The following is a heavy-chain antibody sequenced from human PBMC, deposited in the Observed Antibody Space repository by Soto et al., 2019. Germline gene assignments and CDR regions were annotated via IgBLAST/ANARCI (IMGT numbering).Heavy chain of an antibody. D-gene: IGHD5-12*01. CDR3: ARSGYDSLSHDY. J-gene: IGHJ4*02. CDR2: ISSSGSTI. V-gene: IGHV3-11*01. Sequence: GFLSLSCAASGFTFSDYYMSCILQAPGKGLEWVSYISSSGSTIYYADSVKGRFTISRDNAKNSLYLQMNSLRAEDTAVYYCARSGYDSLSHDYWGQGTRVTVSS. CDR1: GFTFSDYY.